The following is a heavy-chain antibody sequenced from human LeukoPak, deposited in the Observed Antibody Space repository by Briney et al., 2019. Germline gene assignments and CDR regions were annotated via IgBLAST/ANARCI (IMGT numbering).Heavy chain of an antibody. CDR3: ARGGYYYDSSGYKGFDY. Sequence: GKSLKISCKGSGYSFTSYWIGWVRQMPGKGLEWMGIIYPGDSDTRYSPSFQGQVTISADKSISTAYLQWSSLKASDTAMYYCARGGYYYDSSGYKGFDYWGQGTLVTVSS. J-gene: IGHJ4*02. CDR1: GYSFTSYW. CDR2: IYPGDSDT. D-gene: IGHD3-22*01. V-gene: IGHV5-51*01.